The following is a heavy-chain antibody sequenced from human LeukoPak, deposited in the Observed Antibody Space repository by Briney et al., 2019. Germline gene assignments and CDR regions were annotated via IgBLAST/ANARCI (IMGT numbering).Heavy chain of an antibody. CDR1: GGSISSGDYY. D-gene: IGHD3-9*01. V-gene: IGHV4-30-4*08. Sequence: SQTLSLTCTGSGGSISSGDYYWSWIRQPPGKGLEWIGYIYYSGSTYYNPSLKSRVTISVDTSKNQFSLKLSSVTAADTAVYYCARVLTVNWFDPWGQGTLVTVSS. J-gene: IGHJ5*02. CDR2: IYYSGST. CDR3: ARVLTVNWFDP.